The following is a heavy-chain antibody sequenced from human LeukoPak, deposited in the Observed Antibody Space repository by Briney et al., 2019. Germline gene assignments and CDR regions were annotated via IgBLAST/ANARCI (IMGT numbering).Heavy chain of an antibody. CDR3: ATPGGSSWYGFDY. J-gene: IGHJ4*02. V-gene: IGHV3-23*01. CDR2: ISGSGGST. CDR1: GFTFSSYA. Sequence: GGSLRLSCADSGFTFSSYAMSWVRQAPGKGLEWVSAISGSGGSTYYADSVKGRFTISRDNSKNTLYLQMNSLRAEDTAVYYCATPGGSSWYGFDYWGQGTLVTVSS. D-gene: IGHD6-13*01.